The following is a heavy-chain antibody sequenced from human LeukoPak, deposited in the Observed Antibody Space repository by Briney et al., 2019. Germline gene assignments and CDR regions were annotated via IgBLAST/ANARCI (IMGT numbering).Heavy chain of an antibody. Sequence: GGSLRLSCAASGFTFDDYTMHWVRQAPGKGLEWVSRIKSDGSITSYADSVKGRFTVSRDNAKNTLFLQMNSLRAEDTAVYYCAKSLWFGDLSDYWGQGTLVTVSS. CDR3: AKSLWFGDLSDY. D-gene: IGHD3-10*01. CDR2: IKSDGSIT. V-gene: IGHV3-74*01. CDR1: GFTFDDYT. J-gene: IGHJ4*02.